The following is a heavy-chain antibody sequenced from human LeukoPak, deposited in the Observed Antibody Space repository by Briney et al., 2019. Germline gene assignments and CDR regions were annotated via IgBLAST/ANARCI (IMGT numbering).Heavy chain of an antibody. J-gene: IGHJ4*02. CDR2: ISGSGGST. V-gene: IGHV3-21*06. Sequence: GGCLRLSCAASEFTFSSYGMSWVRQAPGKGLEWVSSISGSGGSTQYADSVKGRFAISRDNAKNSLFLQIDSLRAEDTALYYCARDEHHLVQGYYFDYWGQGTLVTVSS. D-gene: IGHD6-13*01. CDR3: ARDEHHLVQGYYFDY. CDR1: EFTFSSYG.